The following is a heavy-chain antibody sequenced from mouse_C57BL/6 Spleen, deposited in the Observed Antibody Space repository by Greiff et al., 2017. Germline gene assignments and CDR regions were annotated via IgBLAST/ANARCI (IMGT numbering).Heavy chain of an antibody. CDR2: LPPNRGST. Sequence: QVQLHQSGAELVKPGASVKLSCTASGYTFTSYWMHWLKPRPGQGLQCIRMLPPNRGSTNYNEKFKSKATLTVDKSSSTAYMQLSSLTSEDSAVYYCARGDYYGSNDYAMDYWGQGTSVTVSS. CDR3: ARGDYYGSNDYAMDY. CDR1: GYTFTSYW. J-gene: IGHJ4*01. D-gene: IGHD1-1*01. V-gene: IGHV1-64*01.